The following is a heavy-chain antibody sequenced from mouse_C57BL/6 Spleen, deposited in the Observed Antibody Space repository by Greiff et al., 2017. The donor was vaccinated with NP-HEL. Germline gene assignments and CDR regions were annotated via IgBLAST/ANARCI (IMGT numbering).Heavy chain of an antibody. CDR1: GYSFTGYY. J-gene: IGHJ4*01. D-gene: IGHD1-1*01. Sequence: VQLQQSGPELVKPGASVKISCKASGYSFTGYYMNWVKQSPEKSLEWIGKINPSTGGTTYNQKFKAKATLTVDKSSSTAYMQLKSLTSEDSAVYYCARYGSSFYAMDYWGQGTSVTVSS. CDR2: INPSTGGT. CDR3: ARYGSSFYAMDY. V-gene: IGHV1-42*01.